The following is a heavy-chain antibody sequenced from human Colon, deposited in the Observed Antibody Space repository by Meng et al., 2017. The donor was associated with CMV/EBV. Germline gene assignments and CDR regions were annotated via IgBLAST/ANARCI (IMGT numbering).Heavy chain of an antibody. J-gene: IGHJ4*02. CDR3: AKGMTYYDGSGEIDY. CDR2: ISKSGRPI. CDR1: GFTFSDYW. Sequence: QVQLVESGGDFVRPGGCLSLSCVASGFTFSDYWMSWIRQAPGKGLEWVAYISKSGRPIYDKDSVKGRFTISRDNSKNTLYLQMNSLRAEDTAVYYCAKGMTYYDGSGEIDYWGQGTLVTVSS. D-gene: IGHD3-22*01. V-gene: IGHV3-11*04.